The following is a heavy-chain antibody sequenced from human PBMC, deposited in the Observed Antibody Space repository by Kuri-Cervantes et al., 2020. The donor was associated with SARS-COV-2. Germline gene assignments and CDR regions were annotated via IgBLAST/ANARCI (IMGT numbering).Heavy chain of an antibody. J-gene: IGHJ5*02. CDR2: IKQDGSEK. V-gene: IGHV3-7*01. CDR1: GFTFSSYW. CDR3: ARDGIAAAERGGWFDP. Sequence: GESLKISCAASGFTFSSYWMSWVRQAPGKGLEWVANIKQDGSEKYYVDFVKGRFTISRDNAKNSLYLQMNSLRAEDTAVYYCARDGIAAAERGGWFDPWGQGTLVTVSS. D-gene: IGHD6-13*01.